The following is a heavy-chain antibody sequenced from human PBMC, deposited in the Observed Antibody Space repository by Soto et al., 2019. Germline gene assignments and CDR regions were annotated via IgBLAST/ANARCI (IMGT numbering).Heavy chain of an antibody. D-gene: IGHD2-15*01. CDR2: ISYDGSNE. CDR3: AKGIVVAVTDY. J-gene: IGHJ4*02. Sequence: QVQREESGGGVVQPGRSLRVSCAASGFTVSNYAMHWVRQAPGKGLEWVAVISYDGSNEYYADSVKGRLTISRDNSKNTLYLQMNSLRGEDTAVYYCAKGIVVAVTDYWGQGTLVTVSS. CDR1: GFTVSNYA. V-gene: IGHV3-30-3*01.